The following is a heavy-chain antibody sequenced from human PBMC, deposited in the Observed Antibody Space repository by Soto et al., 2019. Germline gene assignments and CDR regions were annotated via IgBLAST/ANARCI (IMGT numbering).Heavy chain of an antibody. J-gene: IGHJ3*02. Sequence: PSETLSLTCIVSGDSVTSSTFYWGWIRQPPGKGLERIGSIYYTGSTYYSPSLKSRVTISVDTSKNQFSLKVTSVTAADTAVYYCARGGLSAFDIWGQGTMVTVSS. V-gene: IGHV4-39*01. CDR2: IYYTGST. CDR1: GDSVTSSTFY. CDR3: ARGGLSAFDI. D-gene: IGHD3-16*01.